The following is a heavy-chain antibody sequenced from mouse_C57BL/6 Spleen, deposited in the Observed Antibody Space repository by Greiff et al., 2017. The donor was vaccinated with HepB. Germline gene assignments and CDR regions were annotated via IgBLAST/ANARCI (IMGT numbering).Heavy chain of an antibody. CDR2: ISYDGSN. J-gene: IGHJ3*01. CDR3: AREPYYDYDGGAY. CDR1: GYSITSGYY. V-gene: IGHV3-6*01. D-gene: IGHD2-4*01. Sequence: EVKLMESGPGLVKPSQSLSLTCSVTGYSITSGYYWNWIRQFPGNKLEWMGYISYDGSNNYNPSLKNRISITRDTSKNQFFLKLNSVTTEDTATYYCAREPYYDYDGGAYWGQGTLVTVSA.